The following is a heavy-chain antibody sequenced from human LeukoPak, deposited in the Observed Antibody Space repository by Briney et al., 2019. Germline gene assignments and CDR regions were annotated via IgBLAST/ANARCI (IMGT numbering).Heavy chain of an antibody. J-gene: IGHJ4*02. CDR1: GFTFSSYA. Sequence: GGSLRLSCAASGFTFSSYAMHWVRQAPGKGLEWVAVISYDGSNKYYADSVKGRFTISRDNSKNTLYLQMNSLRAEDTAVYYCATGSSRYWGQGTLVTVSS. D-gene: IGHD1-26*01. CDR2: ISYDGSNK. V-gene: IGHV3-30*04. CDR3: ATGSSRY.